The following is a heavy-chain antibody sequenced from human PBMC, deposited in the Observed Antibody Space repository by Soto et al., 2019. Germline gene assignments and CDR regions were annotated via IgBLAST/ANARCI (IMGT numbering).Heavy chain of an antibody. J-gene: IGHJ4*02. CDR2: TSYHGKTI. CDR1: GFYFSSYG. V-gene: IGHV3-30*18. CDR3: TKDHNFDF. Sequence: GGSLRLSCAASGFYFSSYGMHWVRQAPDRGLEWVAATSYHGKTIYYADSVKGRFTISRDNSKNTVYLQMNTLRTEDTAVYYCTKDHNFDFWGQGTLVTVSS.